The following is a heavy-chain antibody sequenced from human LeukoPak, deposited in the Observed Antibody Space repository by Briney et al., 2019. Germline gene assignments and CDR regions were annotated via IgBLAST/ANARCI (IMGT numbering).Heavy chain of an antibody. Sequence: PGRSLRLSCLASGFTFSSYALHWVRQTPGAGLEWVALISHDGSNKYYTDSVKGRFVISRDNSKNTLYLQMNSVRGNDAAVYYCARDQTFYGTGSYCDYWGQGALVTVSS. V-gene: IGHV3-30*09. CDR1: GFTFSSYA. D-gene: IGHD3-10*01. CDR3: ARDQTFYGTGSYCDY. J-gene: IGHJ4*02. CDR2: ISHDGSNK.